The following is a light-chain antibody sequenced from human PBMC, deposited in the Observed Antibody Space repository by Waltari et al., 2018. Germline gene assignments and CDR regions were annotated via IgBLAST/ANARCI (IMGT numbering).Light chain of an antibody. Sequence: DIVMTQSPDSLAVSLVARATITCKSSQTVLSSATNKNYLAWYQQKPGQSPKLLIYWASTRQSWVPDRFSGSGSGTDFTLTVSSLQAEDVAVYYCQQYYSSPLTFGQGTKVEIK. J-gene: IGKJ1*01. CDR3: QQYYSSPLT. V-gene: IGKV4-1*01. CDR2: WAS. CDR1: QTVLSSATNKNY.